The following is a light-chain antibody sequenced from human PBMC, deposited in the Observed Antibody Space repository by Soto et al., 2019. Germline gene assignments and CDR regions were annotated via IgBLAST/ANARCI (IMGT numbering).Light chain of an antibody. CDR2: GAS. J-gene: IGKJ1*01. CDR1: ETVNSNY. Sequence: IVLTQFPGTLSLSPGERATVSCRASETVNSNYLAWYQQKRGQARRLLIYGASRRATGIPDRFSGSGSGTDFTLTIARMEPEDFAVYYCQQYGSSRTFGQGTKVDIK. CDR3: QQYGSSRT. V-gene: IGKV3-20*01.